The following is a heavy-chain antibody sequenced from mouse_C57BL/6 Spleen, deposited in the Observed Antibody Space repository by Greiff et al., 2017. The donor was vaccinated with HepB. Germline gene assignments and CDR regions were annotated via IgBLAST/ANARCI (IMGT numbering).Heavy chain of an antibody. CDR2: ISYDGSN. V-gene: IGHV3-6*01. J-gene: IGHJ3*01. D-gene: IGHD1-1*01. CDR1: GYSITSGYY. CDR3: ARDRGYYGSSPWFAY. Sequence: DVQLQESGPGLVKPSQSLSLTCSVTGYSITSGYYWNWIRQFPGNKLEWMGYISYDGSNNYNPSLKNRISITRDTSKNQFFLKLNSVTTEDTATYYCARDRGYYGSSPWFAYWGQGTLVTVSA.